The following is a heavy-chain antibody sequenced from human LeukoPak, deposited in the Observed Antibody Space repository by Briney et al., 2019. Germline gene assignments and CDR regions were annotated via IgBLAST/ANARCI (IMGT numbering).Heavy chain of an antibody. Sequence: SETLSLTCTVSGGSISSSSYYWGWIRQPPGKGLEWIGSIYYSGSTYYNPSLKSRVTISVDTSKNQFSLKLSSVTAADTAVYYCARLGPTFCSGYYYYYMDVWGKGTTVTVSS. V-gene: IGHV4-39*01. CDR2: IYYSGST. CDR3: ARLGPTFCSGYYYYYMDV. CDR1: GGSISSSSYY. J-gene: IGHJ6*03. D-gene: IGHD3-3*01.